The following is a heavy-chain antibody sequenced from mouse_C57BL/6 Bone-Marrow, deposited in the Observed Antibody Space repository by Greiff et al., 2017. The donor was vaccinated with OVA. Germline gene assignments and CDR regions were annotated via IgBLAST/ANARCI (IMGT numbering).Heavy chain of an antibody. CDR1: GFTFSDYG. CDR2: ISSGSSNI. J-gene: IGHJ3*01. Sequence: EVKLLESGGGLVKPGGSLKLSCAASGFTFSDYGMHWVRQAPEKGLEWVAYISSGSSNIYYADTVKGRFTISRDNAKNTLFLQMTSLRSEDTAMYYCARKVVFAYWGQGTLVTVSA. V-gene: IGHV5-17*01. D-gene: IGHD1-1*02. CDR3: ARKVVFAY.